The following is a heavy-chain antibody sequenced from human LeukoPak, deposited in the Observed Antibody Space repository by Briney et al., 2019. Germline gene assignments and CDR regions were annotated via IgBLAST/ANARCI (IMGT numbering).Heavy chain of an antibody. CDR1: KFTFSSYG. Sequence: GGSLRLSCAASKFTFSSYGMHWVRQAPGKGLEWVAVISYDGSNRYYADSVKGRFTISRDNSKNTLYLEMNSLRAEDTAVYYCAKDLRSSSWFGGFDYWGQGTLVTVPS. CDR3: AKDLRSSSWFGGFDY. J-gene: IGHJ4*02. V-gene: IGHV3-30*18. D-gene: IGHD6-13*01. CDR2: ISYDGSNR.